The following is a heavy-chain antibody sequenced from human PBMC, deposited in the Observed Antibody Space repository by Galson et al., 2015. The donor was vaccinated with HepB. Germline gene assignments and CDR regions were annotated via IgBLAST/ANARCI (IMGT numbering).Heavy chain of an antibody. CDR3: ARESFFDSDYGMDV. J-gene: IGHJ6*02. D-gene: IGHD3-9*01. CDR1: GFTFSSYR. Sequence: SLRLSCAASGFTFSSYRMNWVRQAPGKGLEWVSSISSGSSNIYYADSVKGRFTISRDNAKNSLYLQMNSLRAEDTAVYYCARESFFDSDYGMDVWGQGTTVTVSS. CDR2: ISSGSSNI. V-gene: IGHV3-21*06.